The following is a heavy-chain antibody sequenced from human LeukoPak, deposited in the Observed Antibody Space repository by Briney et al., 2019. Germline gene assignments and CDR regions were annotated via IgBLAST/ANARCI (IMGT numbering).Heavy chain of an antibody. CDR2: IYYSGST. V-gene: IGHV4-39*01. Sequence: SETLSLTCTVSGGSISSYYWSWIRQPPGKGLEWIGSIYYSGSTYYNPSLKSRVTISVDTSKNQFSLKLSSVTAADTAVYYCASPYQDAFDIWGQGTMVTVSS. CDR3: ASPYQDAFDI. J-gene: IGHJ3*02. CDR1: GGSISSYY. D-gene: IGHD2-2*01.